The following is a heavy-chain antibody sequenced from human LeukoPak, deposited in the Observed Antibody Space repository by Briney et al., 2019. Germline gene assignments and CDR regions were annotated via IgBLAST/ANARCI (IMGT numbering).Heavy chain of an antibody. CDR1: GYTFTSYY. D-gene: IGHD2-15*01. J-gene: IGHJ5*02. CDR2: INPSGGST. CDR3: GRLGYRTGSSCPTSYYNWFDP. V-gene: IGHV1-46*01. Sequence: GASVKVSCKASGYTFTSYYMHWVRQAPGQGLEWMGIINPSGGSTSYAQKFQGRVTMTTDTSTSTAYMELRSLRSDDTAVYYCGRLGYRTGSSCPTSYYNWFDPWGQGTLVTVSS.